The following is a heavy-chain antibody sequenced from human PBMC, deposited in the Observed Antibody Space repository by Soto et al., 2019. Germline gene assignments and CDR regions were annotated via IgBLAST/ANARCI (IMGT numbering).Heavy chain of an antibody. V-gene: IGHV3-23*01. Sequence: EVQLLESGGGLVQPGGSLRLSCLASGFTLSTYAMTWVRQAPGKGLEWVSGITGSGGSTYYADSVRGRFTISRDNSKSTVSLNMHSLIAEDTAVYYCVKHRGTPSGAFDIWGQETMVTVSS. CDR2: ITGSGGST. D-gene: IGHD1-1*01. J-gene: IGHJ3*02. CDR1: GFTLSTYA. CDR3: VKHRGTPSGAFDI.